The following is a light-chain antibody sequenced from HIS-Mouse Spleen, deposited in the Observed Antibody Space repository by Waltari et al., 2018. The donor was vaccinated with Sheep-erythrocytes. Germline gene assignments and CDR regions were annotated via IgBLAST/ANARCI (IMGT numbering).Light chain of an antibody. CDR1: KGIRND. V-gene: IGKV1-6*01. CDR3: LQDYNYPYT. Sequence: AIQMTQSPSSLSASVGDRVTITCRASKGIRNDLGWYQQKPGKAPKVQIYAAYSLQSGVPSRFSGSGSVTDFTLTISSLQPEDFAIYYCLQDYNYPYTLGQGTKLEIK. J-gene: IGKJ2*01. CDR2: AAY.